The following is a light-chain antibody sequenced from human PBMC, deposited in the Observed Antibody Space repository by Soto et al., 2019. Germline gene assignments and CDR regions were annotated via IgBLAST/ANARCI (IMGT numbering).Light chain of an antibody. V-gene: IGKV1-5*01. CDR3: QQYNSYSST. J-gene: IGKJ5*01. CDR1: QSISSW. CDR2: DAS. Sequence: DIQMTQSPSTLSASVGDRVTITCRASQSISSWLAWYQQKPGKAPKLLIYDASSLESGVTSRFSGSGSGTEFTLTISSLQPDEFATYYYQQYNSYSSTFGRGTRLEIK.